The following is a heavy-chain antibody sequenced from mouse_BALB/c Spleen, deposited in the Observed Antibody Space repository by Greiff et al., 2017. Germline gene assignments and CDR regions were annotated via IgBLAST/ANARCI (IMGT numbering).Heavy chain of an antibody. CDR3: ARNYDGFAY. Sequence: VQLKESGAELVRPGALVKLSCKASGFNIKDYYLHWVKQRPEQGLEWIGWIDPENGNTIYDPKFQGKASITADTSSNTAYLQLSSLTSEDTAVYYCARNYDGFAYWGQGTLVTVSA. CDR2: IDPENGNT. J-gene: IGHJ3*01. D-gene: IGHD1-2*01. V-gene: IGHV14-1*02. CDR1: GFNIKDYY.